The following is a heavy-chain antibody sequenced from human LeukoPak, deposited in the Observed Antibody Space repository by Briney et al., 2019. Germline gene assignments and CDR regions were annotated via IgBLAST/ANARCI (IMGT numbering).Heavy chain of an antibody. CDR3: ARFLVVVAAKEYYFDY. CDR2: IYPGDSDT. CDR1: GYSFTSYW. D-gene: IGHD2-15*01. Sequence: GESLQISCKGSGYSFTSYWIGWVRQMPGKGLEWMGIIYPGDSDTRYSPSFQGQVTISADKSISTAYLQWSSLKASDTAMYYCARFLVVVAAKEYYFDYWGQGTLVTVSS. J-gene: IGHJ4*02. V-gene: IGHV5-51*01.